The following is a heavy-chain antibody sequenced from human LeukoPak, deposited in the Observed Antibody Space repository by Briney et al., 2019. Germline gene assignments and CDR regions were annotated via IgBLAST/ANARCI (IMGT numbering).Heavy chain of an antibody. J-gene: IGHJ2*01. V-gene: IGHV4-34*01. CDR2: INHSGIA. CDR1: VGSFSDYS. CDR3: ERVGIDV. D-gene: IGHD6-13*01. Sequence: SETLSLTCAVYVGSFSDYSWSWIRQPPGKGLEWNGEINHSGIANYNPSLKSRGTISVDPSKNQFSLTVTYVTAADTGVYYCERVGIDVWGRGTMVTVSS.